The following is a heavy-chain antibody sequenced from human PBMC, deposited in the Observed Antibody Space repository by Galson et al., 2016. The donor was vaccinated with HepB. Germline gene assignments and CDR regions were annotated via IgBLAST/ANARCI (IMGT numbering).Heavy chain of an antibody. CDR2: IDWDDDK. V-gene: IGHV2-70*01. CDR3: ARMSYYDSSGYYAVIDY. J-gene: IGHJ4*02. Sequence: PALVTPPQTLTLTCTFSGFSLSTSTMCVSWIRQPPGKALEWLTLIDWDDDKYYSTSLKTRLTISKDTSKNQVVLTMTNVDPVDTATYYCARMSYYDSSGYYAVIDYWGQGTLVTVSS. D-gene: IGHD3-22*01. CDR1: GFSLSTSTMC.